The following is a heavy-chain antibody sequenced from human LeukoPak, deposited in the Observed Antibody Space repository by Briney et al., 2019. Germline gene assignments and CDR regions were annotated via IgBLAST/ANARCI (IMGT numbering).Heavy chain of an antibody. CDR2: ISCSGGST. CDR3: AKRTSGLMITFGGVIGAYFDY. D-gene: IGHD3-16*02. Sequence: GGSLRLSCAASGFTFSSYAMSWVCQAPGKGLEWVPAISCSGGSTYYADSVKGRFTISRDNSKNTLYLQMNSLRAEDTAVYYCAKRTSGLMITFGGVIGAYFDYWGQGTLVTVSS. CDR1: GFTFSSYA. J-gene: IGHJ4*02. V-gene: IGHV3-23*01.